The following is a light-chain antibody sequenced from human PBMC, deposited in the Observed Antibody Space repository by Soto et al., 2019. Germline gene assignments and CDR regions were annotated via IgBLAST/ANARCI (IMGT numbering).Light chain of an antibody. CDR3: CSYAGTSGAHWV. CDR1: NSDVGSYNL. V-gene: IGLV2-23*01. Sequence: QSALTQPASVSGSPGQSITISCTGTNSDVGSYNLVSWYQHHPGKAPKLMIYEGSRRPSGVSNRFSGSKSGKTASLTISGLQAEDEADYFCCSYAGTSGAHWVFGGGTQLTVL. J-gene: IGLJ3*02. CDR2: EGS.